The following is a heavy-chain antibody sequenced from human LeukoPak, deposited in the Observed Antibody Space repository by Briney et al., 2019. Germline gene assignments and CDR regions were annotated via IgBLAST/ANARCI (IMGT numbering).Heavy chain of an antibody. Sequence: SVKVSCKASGGTFSSYGINWVRQAPGQGLEWMGGIVPMYGTRSYAQKFQGRVIITADESTTTAYMELRGLRSEDTAVYYCARETSNYYYFDSWGQGTLVTVSS. D-gene: IGHD4-11*01. CDR2: IVPMYGTR. V-gene: IGHV1-69*13. CDR1: GGTFSSYG. CDR3: ARETSNYYYFDS. J-gene: IGHJ4*02.